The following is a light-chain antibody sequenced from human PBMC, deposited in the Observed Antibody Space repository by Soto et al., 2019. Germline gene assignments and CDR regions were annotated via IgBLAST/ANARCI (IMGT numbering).Light chain of an antibody. CDR3: AAWDDSLTGWV. Sequence: QSVLTQPPSASGTPGQRDTISCSGSRSNIGTNYVYWYQHLPGTAPKLLIYRNNEWPSGVPERFSGAKSGTSASLAISGLRSEDEGDYYCAAWDDSLTGWVFGGGTKLTVL. CDR2: RNN. J-gene: IGLJ3*02. V-gene: IGLV1-47*01. CDR1: RSNIGTNY.